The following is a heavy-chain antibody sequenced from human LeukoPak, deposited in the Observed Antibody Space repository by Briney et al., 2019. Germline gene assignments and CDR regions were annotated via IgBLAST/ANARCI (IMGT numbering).Heavy chain of an antibody. CDR3: AKMSGVVWFGELRLPFDY. Sequence: PGGSLRLSCAASGFTFDDYAMHWVRQAPGKGLEWVSGISWNSGSIGYADSVKGRFTISRDNAKNSLYLQMNSLRAEDTALYYCAKMSGVVWFGELRLPFDYWGQGTLVTVFS. J-gene: IGHJ4*02. CDR1: GFTFDDYA. D-gene: IGHD3-10*01. CDR2: ISWNSGSI. V-gene: IGHV3-9*01.